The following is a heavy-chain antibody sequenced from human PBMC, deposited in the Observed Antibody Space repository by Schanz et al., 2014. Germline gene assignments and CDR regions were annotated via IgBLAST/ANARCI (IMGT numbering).Heavy chain of an antibody. CDR3: ARDKGGLIPFDY. V-gene: IGHV3-23*01. J-gene: IGHJ4*02. D-gene: IGHD2-15*01. Sequence: EEQLLESGGALVQPGGSLRLSCAASGFSFSNYALVWVRQPPGKGLEWISGISGFGTGAYYADSVKGRFSISRDNSKNTLYLQMDSLRAEDTAVYYCARDKGGLIPFDYWGQGTLVAVSS. CDR2: ISGFGTGA. CDR1: GFSFSNYA.